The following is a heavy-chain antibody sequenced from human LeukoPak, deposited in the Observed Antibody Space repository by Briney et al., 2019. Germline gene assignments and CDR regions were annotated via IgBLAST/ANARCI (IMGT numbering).Heavy chain of an antibody. CDR1: GFTFSSYS. V-gene: IGHV3-21*04. J-gene: IGHJ4*02. CDR2: ITTSSSYI. Sequence: GGSLRLSCAASGFTFSSYSMNWVRQAPGKGLEWVSSITTSSSYIYYADSVKGRFTISRDNSKNTLYLQMNSLRAEDTAVYYCAKGYRQQLVLFDYWGQGTLVTVSS. D-gene: IGHD6-13*01. CDR3: AKGYRQQLVLFDY.